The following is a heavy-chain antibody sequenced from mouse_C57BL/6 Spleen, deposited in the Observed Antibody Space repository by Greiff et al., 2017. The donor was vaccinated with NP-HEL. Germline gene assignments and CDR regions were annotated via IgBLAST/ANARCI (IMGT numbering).Heavy chain of an antibody. CDR2: ISAGGSYT. D-gene: IGHD2-2*01. Sequence: EVQRVESGGGLVKPGGSLKLSCAASGFTFRSYAMSWVRQTPETSLSWVATISAGGSYTYYPENVKGRFTISRDNAKNNRYLQMSHLKSEDTAMYYCARDVVTTRAWFAYWGQGTLVTVSA. CDR1: GFTFRSYA. CDR3: ARDVVTTRAWFAY. V-gene: IGHV5-4*01. J-gene: IGHJ3*01.